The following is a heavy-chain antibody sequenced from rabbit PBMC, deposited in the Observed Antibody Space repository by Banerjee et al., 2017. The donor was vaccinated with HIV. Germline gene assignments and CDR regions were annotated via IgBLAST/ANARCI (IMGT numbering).Heavy chain of an antibody. CDR2: VDTAGST. CDR3: ARAVAVGYGYANL. D-gene: IGHD6-1*01. CDR1: GFTFSSYW. V-gene: IGHV1S45*01. J-gene: IGHJ4*01. Sequence: QEQLVESGGGLVQPEGSLKLSCKASGFTFSSYWIFWVRQAPGKGLEWIGCVDTAGSTYYANWATGRFTISRASSTTVTLQTTSLTAADTATYFCARAVAVGYGYANLWGPGTLVTVS.